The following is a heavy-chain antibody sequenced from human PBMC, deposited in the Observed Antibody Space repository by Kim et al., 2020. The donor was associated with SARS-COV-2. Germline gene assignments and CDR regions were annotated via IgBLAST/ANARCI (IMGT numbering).Heavy chain of an antibody. CDR3: AKDHQSSGWPTFDY. J-gene: IGHJ4*02. Sequence: GGSLRLSCAASGFTFSRYAMSWVRQAPGKGPEWIASVNNGGNSYYVDSVKGRFTVSRDNNKNTLDLQMNSLTAEDTALYYCAKDHQSSGWPTFDYWGQGT. V-gene: IGHV3-23*01. CDR2: VNNGGNS. CDR1: GFTFSRYA. D-gene: IGHD6-19*01.